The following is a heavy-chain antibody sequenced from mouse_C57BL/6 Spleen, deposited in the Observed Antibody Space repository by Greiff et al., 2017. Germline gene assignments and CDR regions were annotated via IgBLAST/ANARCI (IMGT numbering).Heavy chain of an antibody. CDR3: ARGELGYWYFDV. CDR1: GYTFTSYW. CDR2: INPSNGGT. V-gene: IGHV1-53*01. D-gene: IGHD4-1*01. Sequence: VKLQQPGTELVKPRASVKLSCKASGYTFTSYWMHWVKQRPGQGLEWIGNINPSNGGTNYNEKFKSKATLTVDKSSSTAYMQLSSLTSEDSAVYYCARGELGYWYFDVWGTGTTVTVSS. J-gene: IGHJ1*03.